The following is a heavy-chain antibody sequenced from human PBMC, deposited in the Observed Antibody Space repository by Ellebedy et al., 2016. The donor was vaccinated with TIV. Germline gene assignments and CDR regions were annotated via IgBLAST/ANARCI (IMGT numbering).Heavy chain of an antibody. CDR3: AKVGRRYYESSGDP. D-gene: IGHD3-22*01. Sequence: GESLKISCAASGFTFSNYVMSWVRQAPGKGLEWVSTLSAGDGATYYADSVKGRFNISRDNSENTLYRQMNSLRAEDTAVYYCAKVGRRYYESSGDPWGQGSLVTVSS. CDR2: LSAGDGAT. CDR1: GFTFSNYV. V-gene: IGHV3-23*01. J-gene: IGHJ5*02.